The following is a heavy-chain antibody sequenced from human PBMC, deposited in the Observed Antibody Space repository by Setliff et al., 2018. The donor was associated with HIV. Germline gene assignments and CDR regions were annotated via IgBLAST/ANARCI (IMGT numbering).Heavy chain of an antibody. CDR1: GYTFTSYG. CDR3: ARQDGTTVLSKDFDY. D-gene: IGHD4-17*01. CDR2: ISGYSGNT. J-gene: IGHJ4*02. Sequence: ASVKVSCKASGYTFTSYGVSWVRQAPGHGLEWMGWISGYSGNTNYAQKLQGRVTMTTDTSTSTAYMELSSLRSDDTAVYYCARQDGTTVLSKDFDYWGQGTLGTVSS. V-gene: IGHV1-18*01.